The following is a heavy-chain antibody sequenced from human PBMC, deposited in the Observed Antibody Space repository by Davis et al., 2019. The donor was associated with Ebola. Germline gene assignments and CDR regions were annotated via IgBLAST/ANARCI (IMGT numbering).Heavy chain of an antibody. V-gene: IGHV3-7*01. CDR3: ASLHDSGYVSDY. Sequence: PGGSLRLSCAASGFTFSSYWMTWVRQAPGKGLEWVASISQDGSETHYVDSVKGRFTISRDNAKNLMYLQLNGLRGEDTAVYYCASLHDSGYVSDYWGQGTLVTVSS. CDR1: GFTFSSYW. CDR2: ISQDGSET. J-gene: IGHJ4*02. D-gene: IGHD5-12*01.